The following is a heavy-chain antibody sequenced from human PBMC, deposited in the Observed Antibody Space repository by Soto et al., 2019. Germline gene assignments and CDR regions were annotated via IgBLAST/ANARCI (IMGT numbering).Heavy chain of an antibody. CDR3: ARLDGRSGRFLEFGDY. CDR1: GFTFSSYS. J-gene: IGHJ4*02. CDR2: ISSSSSYI. V-gene: IGHV3-21*01. D-gene: IGHD3-3*01. Sequence: EVQLVESGGGLVKPGGSLRLSCAASGFTFSSYSMNWVRQAPGKGLEWVSSISSSSSYIYYADSVKGRFTISRDNAKNSLYLQMNSLRAEDTAVYYCARLDGRSGRFLEFGDYWGQGTLVTVSS.